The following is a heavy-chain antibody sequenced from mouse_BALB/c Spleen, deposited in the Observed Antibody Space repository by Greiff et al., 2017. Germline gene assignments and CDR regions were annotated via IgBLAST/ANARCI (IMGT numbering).Heavy chain of an antibody. Sequence: EVQLVESGGGLVQPGGSRKLSCAASGFTFSSFGMHWVRQAPEKGLEWVAYISSGSSTIYYADTVKGRFTISRDNPKNTLFLQMTSLRSEDTAMYYCARSTHYYGPYYFDYWGQGTTLTVSS. J-gene: IGHJ2*01. D-gene: IGHD1-2*01. CDR3: ARSTHYYGPYYFDY. V-gene: IGHV5-17*02. CDR1: GFTFSSFG. CDR2: ISSGSSTI.